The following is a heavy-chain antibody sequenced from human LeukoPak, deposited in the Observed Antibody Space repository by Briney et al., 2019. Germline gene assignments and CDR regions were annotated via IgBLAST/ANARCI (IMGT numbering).Heavy chain of an antibody. CDR1: GYGFNNYW. D-gene: IGHD6-25*01. J-gene: IGHJ5*02. Sequence: GESLKISCKASGYGFNNYWIAWVRQVPGKGLEWMGFIYPGDSDANYSPSFEGQITISADKSIKTAYLEWSSLRASDTAMYYCARHDAARRRLVRFDLWRQGTQVIVS. CDR2: IYPGDSDA. CDR3: ARHDAARRRLVRFDL. V-gene: IGHV5-51*01.